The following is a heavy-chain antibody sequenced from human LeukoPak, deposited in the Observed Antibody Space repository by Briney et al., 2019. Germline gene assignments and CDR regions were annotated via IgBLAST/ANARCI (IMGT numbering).Heavy chain of an antibody. CDR2: ISGSGGST. V-gene: IGHV3-23*01. Sequence: PGGSLRLSCAASGFTFSSYGMHWVRQAPGKGLEWVSVISGSGGSTYFTDSVKGRFTISRDNSKNTLYLQMNSLRAEDTAVYFCAKQSAGSSTWYSLHFDYWGEGTRVTVSS. CDR1: GFTFSSYG. CDR3: AKQSAGSSTWYSLHFDY. D-gene: IGHD6-13*01. J-gene: IGHJ4*02.